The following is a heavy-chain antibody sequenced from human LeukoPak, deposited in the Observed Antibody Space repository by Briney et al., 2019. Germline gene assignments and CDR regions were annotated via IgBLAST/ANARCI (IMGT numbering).Heavy chain of an antibody. V-gene: IGHV3-33*01. CDR1: GFTFSSYG. Sequence: GGSLRLSCAASGFTFSSYGMHWVRQAPGKGLEWVAVIWYDGSNKYYADSVKGRFTISRDNSKNTLYLQMNSLRAEDTAVYYCARGGVYFSSTSCYQGNWFDPWGQGTLVTVSS. CDR2: IWYDGSNK. J-gene: IGHJ5*02. D-gene: IGHD2-2*01. CDR3: ARGGVYFSSTSCYQGNWFDP.